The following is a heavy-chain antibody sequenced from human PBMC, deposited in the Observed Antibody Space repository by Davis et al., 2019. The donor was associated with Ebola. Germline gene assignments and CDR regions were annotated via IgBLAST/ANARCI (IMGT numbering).Heavy chain of an antibody. D-gene: IGHD6-13*01. V-gene: IGHV3-15*01. CDR3: TTVERVAAAGQLLYGMDV. Sequence: PGGSLRLSCAASGFTFSNAWMSWVRQAPGKGLEWVGRIKSKTDGGTTDYAAPVKGRFTISRDDSKNTLYLQMNSLKTEDTAVYYCTTVERVAAAGQLLYGMDVWGQGTTVTVSS. CDR1: GFTFSNAW. CDR2: IKSKTDGGTT. J-gene: IGHJ6*02.